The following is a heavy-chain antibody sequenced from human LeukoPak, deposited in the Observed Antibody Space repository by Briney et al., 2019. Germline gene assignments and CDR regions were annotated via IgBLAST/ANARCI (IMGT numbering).Heavy chain of an antibody. J-gene: IGHJ6*03. CDR3: ARLVPAAISYYYFYMDV. CDR2: IYHSGST. Sequence: SETLSLTCAVSGYSISSGYYWGWIRQPPGKGLEWIGSIYHSGSTYYNPSLKSRVTISVDTSKNQFSLKLSSVTAADTAVYYCARLVPAAISYYYFYMDVWGKRTTVTVSS. D-gene: IGHD2-2*02. V-gene: IGHV4-38-2*01. CDR1: GYSISSGYY.